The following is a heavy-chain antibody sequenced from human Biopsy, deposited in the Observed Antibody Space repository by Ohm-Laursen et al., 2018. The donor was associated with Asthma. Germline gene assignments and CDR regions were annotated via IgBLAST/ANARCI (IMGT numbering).Heavy chain of an antibody. CDR2: HDHEEGGT. V-gene: IGHV1-24*01. CDR1: GYILTDLS. J-gene: IGHJ4*02. Sequence: ASVKVSCKISGYILTDLSMHWVRRAPGQGLEWMGGHDHEEGGTVNARRFQGRVTMTEDTSTDTAYMELSSLSSDDTAVYYCASDFPKDYVRYNFQFWGQGTLVTVSS. CDR3: ASDFPKDYVRYNFQF. D-gene: IGHD4-17*01.